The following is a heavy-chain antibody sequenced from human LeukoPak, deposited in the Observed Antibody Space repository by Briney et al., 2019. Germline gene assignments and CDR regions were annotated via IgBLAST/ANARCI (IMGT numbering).Heavy chain of an antibody. J-gene: IGHJ4*02. V-gene: IGHV1-2*02. Sequence: VASVKVSCKASGYTFTGYYMHWVRQAPGQGLEWMGWINPNSGGTNYAQKFQGRVTMTRDTSISTAYMELSRLRSDDTAVYYCARAPTVVAGNDYWGQGTLVTVSS. D-gene: IGHD4-23*01. CDR1: GYTFTGYY. CDR3: ARAPTVVAGNDY. CDR2: INPNSGGT.